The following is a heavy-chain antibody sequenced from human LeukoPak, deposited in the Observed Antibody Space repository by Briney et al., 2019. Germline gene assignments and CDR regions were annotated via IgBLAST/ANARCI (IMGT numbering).Heavy chain of an antibody. CDR3: ARGPRRYGSGSYYNY. V-gene: IGHV4-34*01. D-gene: IGHD3-10*01. J-gene: IGHJ4*02. CDR1: GGSFSGYY. Sequence: SETLSLTCAVYGGSFSGYYWSWIRQPPGKGLEWIGEINHSGSTNYNPSLKSRVTISVDTSKNQFSLKLSSVTAADTAVYYCARGPRRYGSGSYYNYWGQGTLDTVSS. CDR2: INHSGST.